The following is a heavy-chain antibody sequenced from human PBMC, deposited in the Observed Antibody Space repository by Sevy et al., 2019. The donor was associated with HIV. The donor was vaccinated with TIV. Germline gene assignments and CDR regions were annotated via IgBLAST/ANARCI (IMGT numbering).Heavy chain of an antibody. CDR2: IIPIFGTA. CDR3: ARDKNYGGNSGWFDP. D-gene: IGHD4-17*01. CDR1: GGTFSSYA. J-gene: IGHJ5*02. Sequence: ASVKVSCKASGGTFSSYAISWVRQAPGQGLEWMGGIIPIFGTANYAQKFQGRVTITADESTSTAYMELSSLRSEDTAVYYCARDKNYGGNSGWFDPWGQGTLVTVSS. V-gene: IGHV1-69*13.